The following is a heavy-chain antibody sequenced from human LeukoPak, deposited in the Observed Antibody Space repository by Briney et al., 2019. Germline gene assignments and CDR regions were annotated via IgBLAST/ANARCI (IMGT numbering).Heavy chain of an antibody. V-gene: IGHV3-23*01. CDR2: ISGSGGST. Sequence: GGSLRLSCAASEFTFSSYAMSCVRQAPGKGLEWVLAISGSGGSTYYADSVKGRFTISRDNSKNMLYLQMNSLRAEDTAVYYCATDTAGFSLPGNFDYWGRGTQVTVSS. CDR1: EFTFSSYA. D-gene: IGHD2-21*02. J-gene: IGHJ4*02. CDR3: ATDTAGFSLPGNFDY.